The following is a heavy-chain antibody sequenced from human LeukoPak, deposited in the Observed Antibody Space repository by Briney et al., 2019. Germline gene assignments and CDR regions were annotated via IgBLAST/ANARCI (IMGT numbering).Heavy chain of an antibody. V-gene: IGHV3-30*02. CDR2: IRYDGSKK. CDR3: ARDLYDSQDY. D-gene: IGHD5/OR15-5a*01. J-gene: IGHJ4*02. CDR1: GFTFSSYG. Sequence: GGSLRLSCAASGFTFSSYGMNWVRQAPGEGLEWVAFIRYDGSKKYSADSVKGRFTISRDNSKNTLYLQMNSLRAEDTAVYYCARDLYDSQDYWGQGTLVTVSS.